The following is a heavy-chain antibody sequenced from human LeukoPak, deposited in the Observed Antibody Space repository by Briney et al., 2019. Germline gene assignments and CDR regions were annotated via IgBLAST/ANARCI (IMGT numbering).Heavy chain of an antibody. V-gene: IGHV4-39*01. D-gene: IGHD3-22*01. J-gene: IGHJ4*02. Sequence: PSETLSLTCSVSTGSFNSGVYYWGWVRQPPGKGLEWTGSIHSSGNSYCNPSLKSRVTLSVDTSKNQFSLKLSSVTAADRAVYYCAKHEGSYYDKSGYTFDFWGLGTLVTVSS. CDR2: IHSSGNS. CDR1: TGSFNSGVYY. CDR3: AKHEGSYYDKSGYTFDF.